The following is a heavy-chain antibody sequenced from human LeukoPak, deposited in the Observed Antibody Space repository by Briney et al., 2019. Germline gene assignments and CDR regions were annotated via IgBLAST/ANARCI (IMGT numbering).Heavy chain of an antibody. CDR3: ARGRVSSSTWYSTYYYYFYMDV. D-gene: IGHD1-1*01. CDR2: VDHTGST. Sequence: SETLSLTCTVSGGSISSYYWSWLRQPPGKGLEWIGYVDHTGSTNFNPSLNGRVSISRDTTKNLFSLRLRSVTAAATAVYFCARGRVSSSTWYSTYYYYFYMDVWGKGTTVTVSS. V-gene: IGHV4-59*01. J-gene: IGHJ6*03. CDR1: GGSISSYY.